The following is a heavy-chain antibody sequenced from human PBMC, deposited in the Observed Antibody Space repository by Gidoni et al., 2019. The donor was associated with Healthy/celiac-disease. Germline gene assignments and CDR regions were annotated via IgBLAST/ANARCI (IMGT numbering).Heavy chain of an antibody. CDR1: GFSFSSYA. V-gene: IGHV3-23*01. CDR3: AKGGTLMAAAYFDY. Sequence: EVQLFESGGGLVQPGGSLRLSCAASGFSFSSYAMSWVRQAPGKGLEWVSAIRGSGGRTYDADSVKGRFTISRDNSKNTLYLQMNSLRAEDTAVYYCAKGGTLMAAAYFDYWGQGTLVTVSS. J-gene: IGHJ4*02. CDR2: IRGSGGRT. D-gene: IGHD6-13*01.